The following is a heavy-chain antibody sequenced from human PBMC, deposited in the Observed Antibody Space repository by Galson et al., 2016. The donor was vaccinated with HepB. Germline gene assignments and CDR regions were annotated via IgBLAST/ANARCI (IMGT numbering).Heavy chain of an antibody. J-gene: IGHJ4*02. CDR1: GFTFSTYC. V-gene: IGHV3-72*01. CDR2: TRNRARSYTT. Sequence: SLRLSCAASGFTFSTYCMDRVRQAPGKGLEWVGRTRNRARSYTTDYAASVKGRYTISRDNSKRSVYLQMNGLKPEDTAVYYCTRTGLGDFDYWGRGILVTVSS. CDR3: TRTGLGDFDY.